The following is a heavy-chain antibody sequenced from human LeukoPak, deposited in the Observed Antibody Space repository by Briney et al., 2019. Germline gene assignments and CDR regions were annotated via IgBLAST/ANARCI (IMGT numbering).Heavy chain of an antibody. CDR1: GGSFSGYY. D-gene: IGHD3-3*01. CDR2: VYHTGSA. J-gene: IGHJ4*02. CDR3: AGTIFGVLTGPFDY. Sequence: PSETLSLTCAVYGGSFSGYYWGWIRQPPGKGLEWIGSVYHTGSAHYNPSLNGRVTISLDTSDNQFSLKLSSVTAADTAIYFCAGTIFGVLTGPFDYWGQGTLVTVSS. V-gene: IGHV4-38-2*01.